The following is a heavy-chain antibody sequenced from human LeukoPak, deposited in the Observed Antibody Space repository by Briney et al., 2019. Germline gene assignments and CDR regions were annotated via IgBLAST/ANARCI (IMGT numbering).Heavy chain of an antibody. V-gene: IGHV4-4*08. J-gene: IGHJ4*02. CDR1: GGSIGSHY. D-gene: IGHD6-19*01. CDR2: IYNSGST. CDR3: ARAEYRSGWYGDYFDY. Sequence: KPSETLSLTCTVSGGSIGSHYWSWIRQPPGKGLEWIGYIYNSGSTNYNPSPKSRVNVSVDTSKNQFSLKLSSVTAADTAVYYCARAEYRSGWYGDYFDYWGQGTLVTVSS.